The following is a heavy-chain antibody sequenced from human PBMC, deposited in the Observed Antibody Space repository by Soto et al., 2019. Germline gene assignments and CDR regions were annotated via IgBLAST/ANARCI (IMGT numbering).Heavy chain of an antibody. J-gene: IGHJ3*02. CDR3: ARHGRAGLIMITPADAFDI. V-gene: IGHV4-59*08. Sequence: SETLSLTCTVSGGSISSYYWSWIRQPPGKGLEWIGYIYYSGSTNYNPSLKSRVTISVDTSKNQFSLKLSSVTAADTAVYYCARHGRAGLIMITPADAFDIRGQGTMLTVSS. CDR1: GGSISSYY. CDR2: IYYSGST. D-gene: IGHD3-16*01.